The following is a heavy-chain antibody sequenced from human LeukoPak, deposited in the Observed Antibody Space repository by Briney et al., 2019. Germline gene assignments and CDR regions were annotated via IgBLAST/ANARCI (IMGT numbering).Heavy chain of an antibody. Sequence: GGSLRLSCATSGFTFSTYWMTWVRQAPGKGLEWVANIKEDGSLKYHVDSVKGRFTISRDNAKNSLYLQMSSLRVEDTAVYYCARDVLGRSGEQLDYWGQGTLVTVSS. V-gene: IGHV3-7*03. CDR3: ARDVLGRSGEQLDY. CDR1: GFTFSTYW. CDR2: IKEDGSLK. D-gene: IGHD3-3*01. J-gene: IGHJ4*02.